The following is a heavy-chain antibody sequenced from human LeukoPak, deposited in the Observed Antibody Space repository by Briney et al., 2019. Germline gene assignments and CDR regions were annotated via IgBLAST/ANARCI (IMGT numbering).Heavy chain of an antibody. V-gene: IGHV3-23*01. Sequence: GGSLRLSCAASGFTFSSYAMSWVRQAPGKGLEWVSVMSGSGGSTYYADSVKGRFTISRDNSKNTLYLQMNSLRAEDTAAYYCAKERYGGNSGDYFDCWGQGTLVTVST. CDR2: MSGSGGST. CDR3: AKERYGGNSGDYFDC. CDR1: GFTFSSYA. D-gene: IGHD4-23*01. J-gene: IGHJ4*02.